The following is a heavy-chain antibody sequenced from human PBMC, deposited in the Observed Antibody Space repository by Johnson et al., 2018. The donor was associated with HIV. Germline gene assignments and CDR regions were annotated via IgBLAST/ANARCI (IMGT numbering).Heavy chain of an antibody. Sequence: QVQLVESGGGGVQPGRSLRLSCVVSGVTFSTYAMHWVRQAPGKGLEWVAVMSYDGSNKYYADSVKGRFTISRDNSKNTLYLQMNSLRAEDTAVYYCARDRRSSFDIWGQGTMVAVSS. D-gene: IGHD6-6*01. CDR1: GVTFSTYA. J-gene: IGHJ3*02. V-gene: IGHV3-30-3*01. CDR3: ARDRRSSFDI. CDR2: MSYDGSNK.